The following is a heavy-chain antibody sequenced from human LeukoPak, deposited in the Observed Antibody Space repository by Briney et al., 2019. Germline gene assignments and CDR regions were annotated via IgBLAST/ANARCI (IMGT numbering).Heavy chain of an antibody. J-gene: IGHJ3*02. D-gene: IGHD3-22*01. CDR1: GGTFSSYA. CDR2: IIPILGIA. V-gene: IGHV1-69*04. Sequence: GASVKVSCKASGGTFSSYAISRVRQAPGQVLEWMGRIIPILGIANYAQKFQGRVTITADKSTSTAYMELSSLRSEDTAVYYCARDAGTYYYDSPRGAFDIWGQGTMVTVSS. CDR3: ARDAGTYYYDSPRGAFDI.